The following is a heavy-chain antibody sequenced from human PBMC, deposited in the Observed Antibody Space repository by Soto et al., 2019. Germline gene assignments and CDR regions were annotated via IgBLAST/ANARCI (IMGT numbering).Heavy chain of an antibody. CDR2: IIPIFGTA. J-gene: IGHJ3*02. V-gene: IGHV1-69*12. CDR3: ARDSPPVSNSFDI. Sequence: QVQLVQSGAEVKKPGSSVKVSCKASGGTFSSYAISWVRQAPGQGLEWMGGIIPIFGTANYAQKFQGRVTITADESTSTADIELSSLISGDTAVDFCARDSPPVSNSFDIWGQGTIVNVSS. D-gene: IGHD2-8*01. CDR1: GGTFSSYA.